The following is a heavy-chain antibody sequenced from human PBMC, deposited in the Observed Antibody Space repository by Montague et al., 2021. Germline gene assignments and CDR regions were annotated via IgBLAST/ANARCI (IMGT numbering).Heavy chain of an antibody. CDR1: GGSFSGYY. V-gene: IGHV4-34*01. Sequence: SETLSLTCAVYGGSFSGYYWSWIRRPQGKGLEWIGEMNHSGSTNYNPSLKSRVTISVDTSQNQFSLKLSSVTAADTAVYYCARRGGTMVRGVKGYMDVWGKGTTVTVSS. CDR2: MNHSGST. J-gene: IGHJ6*03. D-gene: IGHD3-10*01. CDR3: ARRGGTMVRGVKGYMDV.